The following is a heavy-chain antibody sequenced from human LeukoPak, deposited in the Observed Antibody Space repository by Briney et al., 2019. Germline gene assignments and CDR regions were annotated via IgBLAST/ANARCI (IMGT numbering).Heavy chain of an antibody. CDR1: GYTFTGYY. Sequence: ASVKVSCKASGYTFTGYYMHWVRQAPGQGLEWMGWINPNSGGTNYAQKFQGRVTMTRDTSISTAYMELSRLRSDDTAVYYCATNKPYYYDSSAAFDTWGQGTMVTVSS. D-gene: IGHD3-22*01. V-gene: IGHV1-2*02. CDR3: ATNKPYYYDSSAAFDT. CDR2: INPNSGGT. J-gene: IGHJ3*02.